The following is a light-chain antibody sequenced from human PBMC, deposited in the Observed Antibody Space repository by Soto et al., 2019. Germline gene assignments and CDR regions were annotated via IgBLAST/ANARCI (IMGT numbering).Light chain of an antibody. CDR3: QQYNNWPFT. Sequence: EIVMTQSPATLSVSPGERATLSCRASQSVSSNLAWYQQKPVQAPRLLIYGASTRATGIPARFSGSGSGTEFTLTISSLQSEDFAVYYCQQYNNWPFTFGPGTKVEIK. J-gene: IGKJ3*01. CDR2: GAS. V-gene: IGKV3-15*01. CDR1: QSVSSN.